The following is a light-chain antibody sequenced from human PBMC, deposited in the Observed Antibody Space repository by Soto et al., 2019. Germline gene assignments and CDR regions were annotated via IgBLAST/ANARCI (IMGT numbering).Light chain of an antibody. CDR2: GSS. CDR1: QSVGSN. J-gene: IGKJ5*01. CDR3: QQYTNWPPIT. V-gene: IGKV3-15*01. Sequence: IVLTPSPCTLPLSQGERAPLSCRASQSVGSNLAWFQQKPGQAPRLLIYGSSTRATGVPARFSGSGSGADFTLTISNLQSEDFAVYYCQQYTNWPPITFGQGTRLEI.